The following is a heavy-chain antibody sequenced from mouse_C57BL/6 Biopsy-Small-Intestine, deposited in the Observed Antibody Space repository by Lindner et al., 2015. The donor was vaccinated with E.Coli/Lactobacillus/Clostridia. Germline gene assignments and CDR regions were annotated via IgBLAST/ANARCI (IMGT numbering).Heavy chain of an antibody. CDR2: INSNTGSP. CDR3: ARAGRGINYGIMGHFDD. Sequence: VKVSCKASGNTFIDYPINWVRQAPGQGLEWMGWINSNTGSPTYARGFTGRFVFSLDTSVSTASLQISSLRAEDTAIYYCARAGRGINYGIMGHFDDWGQGTLVTVSS. D-gene: IGHD1-1*02. CDR1: GNTFIDYP. V-gene: IGHV9-3*02. J-gene: IGHJ4*01.